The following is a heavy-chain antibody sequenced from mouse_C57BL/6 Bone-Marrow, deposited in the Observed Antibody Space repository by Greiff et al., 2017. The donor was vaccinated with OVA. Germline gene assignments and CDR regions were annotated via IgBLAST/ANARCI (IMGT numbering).Heavy chain of an antibody. J-gene: IGHJ4*01. CDR2: IDPENGDT. Sequence: EVKLVESGAELVRPGASVKLSCTASGFNIKDDYMHWVKQRPEQGLEWIGWIDPENGDTEYASKFQGKATITADTSSNTAYLQLSSLTSEDTAVYYCTTRIYPDAMDYWGQGTSVTVSS. V-gene: IGHV14-4*01. D-gene: IGHD2-1*01. CDR3: TTRIYPDAMDY. CDR1: GFNIKDDY.